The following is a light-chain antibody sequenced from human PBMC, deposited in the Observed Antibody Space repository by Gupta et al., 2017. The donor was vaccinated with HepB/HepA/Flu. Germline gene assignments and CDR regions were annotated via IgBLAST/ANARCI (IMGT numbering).Light chain of an antibody. V-gene: IGKV3-11*01. J-gene: IGKJ1*01. CDR3: QQRSNWPWT. CDR2: DAS. Sequence: EIVLTHSPATLSLSPGERATLSCRASQSVSSYLAWYQQKPGQAPRLLIYDASNRATGFPARFSGSGSGTEFTLTISSREPEDFAVYYCQQRSNWPWTFGQGTKVEIK. CDR1: QSVSSY.